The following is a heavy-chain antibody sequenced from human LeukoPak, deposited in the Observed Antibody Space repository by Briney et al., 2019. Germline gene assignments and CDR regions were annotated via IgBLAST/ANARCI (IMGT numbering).Heavy chain of an antibody. Sequence: PSETLSLTCTVSGGSISSSSYYWGWIRQPPGKGLEWIGSIYYSGSTYYNPSLKSRVTISVDTSKNQFSLKLSSVTAADTAVYYCARDLSYCSSTSCYIEAGGYFDYWGQGTLVTVSS. D-gene: IGHD2-2*02. V-gene: IGHV4-39*02. CDR1: GGSISSSSYY. CDR2: IYYSGST. CDR3: ARDLSYCSSTSCYIEAGGYFDY. J-gene: IGHJ4*02.